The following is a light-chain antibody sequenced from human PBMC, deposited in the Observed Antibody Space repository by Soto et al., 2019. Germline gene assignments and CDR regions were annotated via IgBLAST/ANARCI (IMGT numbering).Light chain of an antibody. Sequence: DIQMTQSPSTLSASVGDRVTITCLASQSISSWLAWYQQKPWTAPNLLIYKASTLQSGVPSRFSGSGSGTEFTLTISSLQPDDSATYYCQQYNDNWTFGQGTKVEIK. CDR3: QQYNDNWT. J-gene: IGKJ1*01. V-gene: IGKV1-5*03. CDR1: QSISSW. CDR2: KAS.